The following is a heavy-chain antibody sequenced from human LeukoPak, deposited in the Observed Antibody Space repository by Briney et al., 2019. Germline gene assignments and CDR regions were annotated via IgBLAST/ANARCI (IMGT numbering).Heavy chain of an antibody. V-gene: IGHV4-61*01. CDR2: IYYNGGT. CDR3: ARVLRAASWRSYDY. CDR1: GDSVSNGLYY. J-gene: IGHJ4*02. Sequence: SETLSLTCTVSGDSVSNGLYYWSWIRQPPGKGLEWIGYIYYNGGTNYNPSLKSRVTISIDTSTNQFSLRLNSMTAADTAVYYCARVLRAASWRSYDYWGQGSLVTVSS. D-gene: IGHD5-18*01.